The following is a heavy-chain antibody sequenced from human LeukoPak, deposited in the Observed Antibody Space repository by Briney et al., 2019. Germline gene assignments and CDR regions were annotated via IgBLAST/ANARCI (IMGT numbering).Heavy chain of an antibody. V-gene: IGHV3-23*01. D-gene: IGHD5-12*01. CDR1: GFTFSSSV. Sequence: GGSPRLSCAASGFTFSSSVMTWVRQAPGKGLEWVSTISGSGGTTYYADSVKGRFTISRDNSKNTLYLEVDSLRADDTAVYSCAKDPPSVVANAFHIWGQGTMVTVSS. J-gene: IGHJ3*02. CDR3: AKDPPSVVANAFHI. CDR2: ISGSGGTT.